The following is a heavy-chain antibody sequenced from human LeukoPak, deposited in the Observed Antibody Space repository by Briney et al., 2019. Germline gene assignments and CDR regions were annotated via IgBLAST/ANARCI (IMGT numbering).Heavy chain of an antibody. CDR3: ASGYSYGQELGY. J-gene: IGHJ4*02. CDR2: ISYSGST. Sequence: SQTLSLTCTVSGGSISSGDYYWSWIRQPPGKGLEWIGYISYSGSTYYNPSLKSRVTISVDTSKNQFSLRLSSVTAADTAVYYCASGYSYGQELGYWGQGTLVTVSS. V-gene: IGHV4-30-4*08. D-gene: IGHD5-18*01. CDR1: GGSISSGDYY.